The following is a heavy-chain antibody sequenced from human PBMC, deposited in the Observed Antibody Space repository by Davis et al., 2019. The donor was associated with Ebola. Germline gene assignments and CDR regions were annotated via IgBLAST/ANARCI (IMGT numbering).Heavy chain of an antibody. Sequence: MPSETLSLTCSVSGGSFSSGGYYWTWIRQHPATGLEWIGYIYNSGSTLYNPSLKRRVTISVDTSKNLFSLELTSVTAADTAVYYCARGVYSGTFEAWGHWGPGTLVTVSS. J-gene: IGHJ4*02. D-gene: IGHD1-26*01. V-gene: IGHV4-31*02. CDR1: GGSFSSGGYY. CDR2: IYNSGST. CDR3: ARGVYSGTFEAWGH.